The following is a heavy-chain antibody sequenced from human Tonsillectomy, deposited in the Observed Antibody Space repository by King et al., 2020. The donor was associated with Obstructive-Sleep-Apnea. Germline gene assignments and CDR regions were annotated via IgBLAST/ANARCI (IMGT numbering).Heavy chain of an antibody. V-gene: IGHV5-51*01. Sequence: QLVQSGTEVKKPGESLKISCKGSGYSFTTYWIGWVRQMPWKVLEWMGIIYPVYSDTRYSPSFQGKVTISADKSISTAYLQWSSLKASDTAMYYCASGMEITHAFHIWGQGTMVTVSS. CDR1: GYSFTTYW. CDR3: ASGMEITHAFHI. D-gene: IGHD5-24*01. J-gene: IGHJ3*02. CDR2: IYPVYSDT.